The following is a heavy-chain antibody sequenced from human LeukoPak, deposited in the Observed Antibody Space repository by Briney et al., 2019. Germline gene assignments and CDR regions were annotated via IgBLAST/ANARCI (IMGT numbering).Heavy chain of an antibody. CDR3: ATPRNYDIMTRFFYFDY. CDR2: IIPIFGTA. J-gene: IGHJ4*02. Sequence: SVKVSCKASGGTFSSYAISRVRQAPGQGLEWMGRIIPIFGTANYAQKFQGRVTITTDESTSTAYMELSSLRSEDTAVYYCATPRNYDIMTRFFYFDYWGQGTLVTVSS. CDR1: GGTFSSYA. D-gene: IGHD3-9*01. V-gene: IGHV1-69*05.